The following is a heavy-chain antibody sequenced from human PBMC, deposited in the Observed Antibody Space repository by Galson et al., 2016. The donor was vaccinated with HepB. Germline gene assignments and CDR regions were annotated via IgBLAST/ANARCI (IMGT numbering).Heavy chain of an antibody. V-gene: IGHV6-1*01. D-gene: IGHD2-21*01. CDR2: TFFTSTWGK. CDR3: ARGRLTYYAMDV. CDR1: GDSVSGSSLA. J-gene: IGHJ6*02. Sequence: CAISGDSVSGSSLAWNWIRQSPSRGLEWLGRTFFTSTWGKEYAESVRSRIIINPDPSKNEFSLHLISVTHEDTAVYYCARGRLTYYAMDVWGQGTTVTVSS.